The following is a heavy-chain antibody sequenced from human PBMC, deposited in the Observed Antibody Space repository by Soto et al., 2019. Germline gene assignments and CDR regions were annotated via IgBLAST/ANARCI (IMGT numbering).Heavy chain of an antibody. V-gene: IGHV4-31*03. CDR2: INYRGST. CDR3: ARDAPGAAPY. D-gene: IGHD6-13*01. J-gene: IGHJ4*02. Sequence: QVQLQESGPGLVKPSQTLSLTCTVSGGSMSSGDYYWNWIRQHPEKGLEWIGYINYRGSTFYNPSLKSRLTISVDTSKNQFSLKLTSVTAADTAMYYCARDAPGAAPYWGQGTLVTASS. CDR1: GGSMSSGDYY.